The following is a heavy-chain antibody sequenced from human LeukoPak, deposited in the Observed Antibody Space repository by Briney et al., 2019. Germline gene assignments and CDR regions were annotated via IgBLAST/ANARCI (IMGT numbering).Heavy chain of an antibody. CDR2: IIPIFGTA. J-gene: IGHJ5*02. CDR3: ARDRYCSSTSCYNWFDP. D-gene: IGHD2-2*01. CDR1: GGTFSSYA. Sequence: SVKVSFTASGGTFSSYAISWVRQAPGQGLEWMGGIIPIFGTANYAQKFQGRVTITADESTSTAYMELSSLRSEDTAVYYCARDRYCSSTSCYNWFDPWGQGTLVTVSS. V-gene: IGHV1-69*01.